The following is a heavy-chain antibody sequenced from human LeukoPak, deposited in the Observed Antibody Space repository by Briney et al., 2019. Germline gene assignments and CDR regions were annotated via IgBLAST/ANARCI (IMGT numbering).Heavy chain of an antibody. Sequence: ASVKVSCKASGYTFTSYYINRVRQAPGQGLEWMGIMNPSDGSTSYAQKFRGRVTMTRDTSTTTVYMEMSNLSSEDTAMYYCAKSRTTGSASSDYWGQGTLVTVSS. CDR1: GYTFTSYY. CDR2: MNPSDGST. CDR3: AKSRTTGSASSDY. J-gene: IGHJ4*02. V-gene: IGHV1-46*01. D-gene: IGHD2-8*02.